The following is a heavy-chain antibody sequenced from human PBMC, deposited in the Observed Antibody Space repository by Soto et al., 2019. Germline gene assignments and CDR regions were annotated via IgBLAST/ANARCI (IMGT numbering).Heavy chain of an antibody. Sequence: QVQLVQSGAEVKKPGSSVKVSCKASGGTFSSYAISWVRQAPGQGLEWMGGIIPIFGTANYAQKFQGRVTITADESTSTAYMELSSLRSEDTAVYYCARAAPTLLRGPYYYYGMDVWGQGTTFTVSS. CDR1: GGTFSSYA. CDR2: IIPIFGTA. CDR3: ARAAPTLLRGPYYYYGMDV. V-gene: IGHV1-69*01. J-gene: IGHJ6*02.